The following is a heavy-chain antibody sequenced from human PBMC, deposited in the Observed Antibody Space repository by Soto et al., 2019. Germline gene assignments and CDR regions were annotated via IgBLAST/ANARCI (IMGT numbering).Heavy chain of an antibody. D-gene: IGHD1-26*01. Sequence: GGSLRLSCAASGFTSSSYGMHWVRQAPGKGLEWVAVISYDGSNKYYADSVKGRFTISRDNSKNTLYLQMNSLRAEDTAVYYCAKERVGATSWLRYYYYYGMDVWGQGTTVTVSS. V-gene: IGHV3-30*18. J-gene: IGHJ6*02. CDR3: AKERVGATSWLRYYYYYGMDV. CDR1: GFTSSSYG. CDR2: ISYDGSNK.